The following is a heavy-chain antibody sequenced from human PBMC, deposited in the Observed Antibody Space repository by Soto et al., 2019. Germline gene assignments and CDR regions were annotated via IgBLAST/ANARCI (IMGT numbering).Heavy chain of an antibody. Sequence: EEQLLESGGGLVQPGGSLRLSCAASGFIFGSYVMTWVRQAPGKGLEWVSLITESGASTYYADSVKGRFTISRDNAKNILYLQMNSLTDEDTAIYYCAKNFVAWFHPWGQGTLVSVSS. CDR1: GFIFGSYV. D-gene: IGHD2-15*01. J-gene: IGHJ5*02. V-gene: IGHV3-23*01. CDR2: ITESGAST. CDR3: AKNFVAWFHP.